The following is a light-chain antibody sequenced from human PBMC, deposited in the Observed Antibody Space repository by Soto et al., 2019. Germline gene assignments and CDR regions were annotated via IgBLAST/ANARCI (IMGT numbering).Light chain of an antibody. CDR2: GAS. J-gene: IGKJ1*01. Sequence: ETVLTQSPGTLPLSPGERATLSCRASQSVWSSLLAWYQHKPGQTPRLLIYGASSRATSIPDRFSGRGSGADCALTISRLEPEDFVVYYCQQYGRPWTFGQGTKVAIK. CDR3: QQYGRPWT. V-gene: IGKV3-20*01. CDR1: QSVWSSL.